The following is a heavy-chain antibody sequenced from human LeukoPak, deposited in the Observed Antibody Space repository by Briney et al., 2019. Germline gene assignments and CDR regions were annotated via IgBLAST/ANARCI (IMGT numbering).Heavy chain of an antibody. CDR3: ARDRHSSSWYYFDY. CDR1: GGSISSGSYC. D-gene: IGHD6-13*01. CDR2: IYTSGST. J-gene: IGHJ4*02. Sequence: SETLSLTCTVSGGSISSGSYCWSWIRQPAGKGLEWIGRIYTSGSTNYNPSLKSRVAISVDTSKNQFSLKLSSVTAADTAVYYCARDRHSSSWYYFDYWGQGTLVTVSS. V-gene: IGHV4-61*02.